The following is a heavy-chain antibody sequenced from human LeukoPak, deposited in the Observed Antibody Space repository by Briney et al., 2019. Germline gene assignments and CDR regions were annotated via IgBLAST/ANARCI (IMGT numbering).Heavy chain of an antibody. CDR1: GFTFRNYV. CDR2: TSSDLNVK. V-gene: IGHV3-30-3*01. CDR3: AREGYYGSGSPPSLYFDY. Sequence: GGSLRLSCAASGFTFRNYVIHWVRQAPGKGLEWVAVTSSDLNVKLYADSVKGRFTISRDNSRSTLYLQMNSLRPEDTAIHYCAREGYYGSGSPPSLYFDYWGQGTLVTVSS. D-gene: IGHD3-10*01. J-gene: IGHJ4*02.